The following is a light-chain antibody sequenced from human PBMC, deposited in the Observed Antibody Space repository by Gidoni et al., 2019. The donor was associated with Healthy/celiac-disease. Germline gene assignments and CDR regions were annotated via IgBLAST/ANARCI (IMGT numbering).Light chain of an antibody. CDR2: QDS. CDR1: KLGDKY. CDR3: QAWESSTVV. V-gene: IGLV3-1*01. Sequence: SYELTQPPSVSVSPGQTASIPCSGDKLGDKYAYWYQQKPGQSPVLVIYQDSKRPSGIHERFSGSNSGNTATLTISGTQAMDEADYYCQAWESSTVVFGGGTKLTVL. J-gene: IGLJ2*01.